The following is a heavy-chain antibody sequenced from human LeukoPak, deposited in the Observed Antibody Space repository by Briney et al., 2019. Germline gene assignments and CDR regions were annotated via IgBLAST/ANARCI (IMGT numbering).Heavy chain of an antibody. CDR1: GFTFSSYS. J-gene: IGHJ5*02. Sequence: GGSLRLSCAASGFTFSSYSMNWVRQAPGKGLEWVSSISSSSSYIYYADSVKGRFTISRDNAKNSLYLQMNSLRAEDTAVYYCAKDRGIAARPDFAGHNWFDPWGQGTLVTVSS. D-gene: IGHD6-6*01. V-gene: IGHV3-21*01. CDR3: AKDRGIAARPDFAGHNWFDP. CDR2: ISSSSSYI.